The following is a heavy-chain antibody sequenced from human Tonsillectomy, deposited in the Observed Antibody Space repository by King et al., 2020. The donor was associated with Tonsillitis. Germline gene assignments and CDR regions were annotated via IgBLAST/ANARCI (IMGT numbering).Heavy chain of an antibody. CDR3: AKAKGFQQLPKD. Sequence: EVQLVESGGGLVQPGGSLRLSGAASGFTFSSNAMSWVGQAPGKGLEWVSAISGMGGSTYYADSGKGRFTISRDNSKNTLYLQMNSLRAEDTAVYYCAKAKGFQQLPKDWGQGTLVTVSS. D-gene: IGHD6-13*01. CDR1: GFTFSSNA. J-gene: IGHJ4*02. CDR2: ISGMGGST. V-gene: IGHV3-23*04.